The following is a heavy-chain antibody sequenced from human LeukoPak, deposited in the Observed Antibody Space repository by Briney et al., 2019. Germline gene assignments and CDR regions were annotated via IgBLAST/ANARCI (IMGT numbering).Heavy chain of an antibody. Sequence: GGSLRLSCAASGFTFSGSATHWVRQASGKGLEWVGRIRSKANSYATAYAASVKGRFTISRDDSKNTAYLQMNSLKTEDTAVYYCTRRASQIASGSYYYWGQGTLVTVSS. D-gene: IGHD1-26*01. J-gene: IGHJ4*02. CDR2: IRSKANSYAT. V-gene: IGHV3-73*01. CDR3: TRRASQIASGSYYY. CDR1: GFTFSGSA.